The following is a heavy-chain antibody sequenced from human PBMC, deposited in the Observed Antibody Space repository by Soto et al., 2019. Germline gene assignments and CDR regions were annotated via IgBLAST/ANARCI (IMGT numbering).Heavy chain of an antibody. CDR2: ISGSGGST. V-gene: IGHV3-23*01. CDR1: GFAFSSYA. J-gene: IGHJ4*02. D-gene: IGHD6-19*01. CDR3: ARDAPHFGAVAAYTDY. Sequence: PGGSLRLSCAASGFAFSSYAMSWVRQAPGKGLEWVSAISGSGGSTYYADSVRGRFTISRDNSKNTLYLQMNSLRAEDTAVYYCARDAPHFGAVAAYTDYWGQGTLVTVSS.